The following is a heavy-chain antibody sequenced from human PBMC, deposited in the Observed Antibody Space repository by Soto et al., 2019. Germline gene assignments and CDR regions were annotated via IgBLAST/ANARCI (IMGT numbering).Heavy chain of an antibody. Sequence: SETLSLTCTVSGGSITNYYWSWIRQPPGKGLEWIGYIHHSGNTNYNPSLESRLTISVDTSKNQFSLKLSAVTAADTAVYYCARGAPLIVGATSFDSWGQGTLVTVSS. V-gene: IGHV4-59*01. D-gene: IGHD1-26*01. CDR1: GGSITNYY. J-gene: IGHJ4*02. CDR2: IHHSGNT. CDR3: ARGAPLIVGATSFDS.